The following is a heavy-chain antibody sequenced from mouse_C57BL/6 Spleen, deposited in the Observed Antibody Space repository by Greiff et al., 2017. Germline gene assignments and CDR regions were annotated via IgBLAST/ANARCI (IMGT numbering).Heavy chain of an antibody. CDR1: GYTFTSYW. D-gene: IGHD3-2*02. CDR3: ARSRLRQGYFDY. J-gene: IGHJ2*01. Sequence: QVQLQQPGAELVKPGASVKLSCKASGYTFTSYWMQWVKQRPGQGLEWIGEIDPSDSYTNYNQKFKGKATLTVYTTSSTAYMQLSSLTSEDSAVYYWARSRLRQGYFDYWGQGTTLTVSS. V-gene: IGHV1-50*01. CDR2: IDPSDSYT.